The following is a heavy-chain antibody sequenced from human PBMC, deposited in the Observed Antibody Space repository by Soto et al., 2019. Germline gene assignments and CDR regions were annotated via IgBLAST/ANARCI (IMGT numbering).Heavy chain of an antibody. CDR3: ARWGTTGGLDV. Sequence: QVQLVESGGGLVPPGTSLRVSCVGSGFTFRSYVIHWVRQAPGKGLEWVALTSYDGSDKYYGDSVRGRFTISRDNSRNTVDLQMDSLRLEDTALYYCARWGTTGGLDVWGQGTLVSVS. CDR2: TSYDGSDK. CDR1: GFTFRSYV. J-gene: IGHJ1*01. D-gene: IGHD3-16*01. V-gene: IGHV3-30*19.